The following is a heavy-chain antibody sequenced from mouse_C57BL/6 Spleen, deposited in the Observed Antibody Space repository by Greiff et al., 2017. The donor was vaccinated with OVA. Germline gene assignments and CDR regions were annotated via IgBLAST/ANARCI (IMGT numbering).Heavy chain of an antibody. J-gene: IGHJ2*01. CDR1: GYTFTDYN. V-gene: IGHV1-22*01. CDR3: ARKVDSSGFHFDY. CDR2: INPNNGGT. D-gene: IGHD3-2*02. Sequence: VQLQQSGPELVKPGASVKMSCKASGYTFTDYNMHWVKQSHGKSLEWIGYINPNNGGTSYNQKFKGKATLTVNKSSSTAYMELRSLTSEDSAVYYCARKVDSSGFHFDYWGQGTTLTVS.